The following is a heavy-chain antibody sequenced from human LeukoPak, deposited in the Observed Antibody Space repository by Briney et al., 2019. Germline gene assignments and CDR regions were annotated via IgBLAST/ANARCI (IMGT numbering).Heavy chain of an antibody. CDR2: IYTSGST. D-gene: IGHD3-3*01. Sequence: PSETLSLTCTVSGGSVGSDSYYWNWIRQPAGKGLEWIGRIYTSGSTNYNPSLKSRVTMSVDTSKNQFSLKLSSVTAADTAVYYCARDLSIFGMVGHYYYMDVWGKGTTVTVSS. CDR3: ARDLSIFGMVGHYYYMDV. V-gene: IGHV4-61*02. J-gene: IGHJ6*03. CDR1: GGSVGSDSYY.